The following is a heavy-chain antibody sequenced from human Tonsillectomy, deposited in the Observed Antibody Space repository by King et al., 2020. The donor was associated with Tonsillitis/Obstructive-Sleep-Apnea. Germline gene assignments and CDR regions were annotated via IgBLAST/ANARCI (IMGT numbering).Heavy chain of an antibody. D-gene: IGHD3-22*01. V-gene: IGHV1-2*02. CDR1: GYTFIGHY. CDR3: ARILADYYDSSGYYPPFDY. Sequence: QLVQSGAEVKKPGASVKVSCKASGYTFIGHYLHWVRQAPGQGLEWMGWINPNSGGTYFAQNFQGRVTMTRDTSISTAYMELRWLRTDDTAVYYCARILADYYDSSGYYPPFDYWGQGTLVTVSS. CDR2: INPNSGGT. J-gene: IGHJ4*02.